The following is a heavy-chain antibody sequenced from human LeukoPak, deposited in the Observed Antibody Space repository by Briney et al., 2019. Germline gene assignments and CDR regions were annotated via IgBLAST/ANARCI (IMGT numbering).Heavy chain of an antibody. CDR1: GGTFSSYA. J-gene: IGHJ3*02. CDR3: ARGVNWNYLGAFDI. D-gene: IGHD1-7*01. V-gene: IGHV1-69*06. CDR2: IIPIFGTA. Sequence: ASVKVSCKASGGTFSSYAISWVRQAPGQGLEWMGGIIPIFGTANYAQKFQGRVTITADKSTSTAYMELSSLRSEDTAVYYCARGVNWNYLGAFDIWGQGTMVTVSS.